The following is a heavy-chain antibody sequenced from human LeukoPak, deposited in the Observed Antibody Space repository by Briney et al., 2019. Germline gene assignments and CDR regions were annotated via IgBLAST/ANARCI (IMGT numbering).Heavy chain of an antibody. Sequence: GGSLRLSCAAFGFTFSSYSMNWVRQAPGKGLEWVSYISSSSSTIYYADSVKGRFTISRDNAKNSLYLQMNSLRAEDTAVYYCARGGYDYVWGSYRLNDAFDIWGQGTMVTVSS. CDR3: ARGGYDYVWGSYRLNDAFDI. V-gene: IGHV3-48*01. J-gene: IGHJ3*02. CDR2: ISSSSSTI. CDR1: GFTFSSYS. D-gene: IGHD3-16*02.